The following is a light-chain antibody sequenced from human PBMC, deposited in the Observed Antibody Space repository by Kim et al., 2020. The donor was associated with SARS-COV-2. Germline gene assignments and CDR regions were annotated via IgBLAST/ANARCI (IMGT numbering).Light chain of an antibody. V-gene: IGLV3-1*01. CDR3: QAWDSSTVV. CDR2: QDS. J-gene: IGLJ2*01. Sequence: SVSPGQTASITCSGDKLGDKYASWYQQKPGQSPVLVIYQDSKRPSGIPERVSGSNSGNTATLTISGTQTMDEADYYCQAWDSSTVVFGGGTKVTVL. CDR1: KLGDKY.